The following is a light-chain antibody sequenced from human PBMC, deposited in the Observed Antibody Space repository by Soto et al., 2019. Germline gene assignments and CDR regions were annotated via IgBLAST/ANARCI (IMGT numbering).Light chain of an antibody. Sequence: EIVLTQSPATLSLSAGGRATLSCRARQSVSSYLAWYQQKPGQAPRLLIYDASNRATGIPARFSGSGSGTDFTLTISSLEPEDFAVYYCPQRRTFGQGTKVEIK. V-gene: IGKV3-11*01. CDR3: PQRRT. J-gene: IGKJ1*01. CDR1: QSVSSY. CDR2: DAS.